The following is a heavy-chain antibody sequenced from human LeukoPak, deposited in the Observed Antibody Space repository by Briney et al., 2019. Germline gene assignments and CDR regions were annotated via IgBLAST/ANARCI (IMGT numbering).Heavy chain of an antibody. CDR2: INHSGST. Sequence: PSETLSLTCAVYGGSFSGYYWSWIRQPPGKGLEWIGEINHSGSTNYNPSLKSRVTISVDTSKNQFSLKLSSVTAADTAVYYCARESGNYDFWSGYYRLSWFDPWGQGTLVTVSS. D-gene: IGHD3-3*01. CDR1: GGSFSGYY. J-gene: IGHJ5*02. V-gene: IGHV4-34*01. CDR3: ARESGNYDFWSGYYRLSWFDP.